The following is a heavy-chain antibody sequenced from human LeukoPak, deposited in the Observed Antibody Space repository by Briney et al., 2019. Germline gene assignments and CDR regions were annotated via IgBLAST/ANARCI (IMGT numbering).Heavy chain of an antibody. J-gene: IGHJ4*02. Sequence: GASVKVSCKASGYTFTSYYMHWVRQAPGQGLEWMGWISAYNGNTNYAQKLQGRVTMTTDTSTSTAYMELRSLRSDDTAVYYCALDYYDSSGYPLLGYWGQGTLVTVSS. CDR1: GYTFTSYY. V-gene: IGHV1-18*01. CDR2: ISAYNGNT. D-gene: IGHD3-22*01. CDR3: ALDYYDSSGYPLLGY.